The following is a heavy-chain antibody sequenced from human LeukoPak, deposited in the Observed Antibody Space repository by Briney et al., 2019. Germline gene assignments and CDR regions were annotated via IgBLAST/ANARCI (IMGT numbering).Heavy chain of an antibody. D-gene: IGHD3-22*01. CDR2: IIPIFGTA. J-gene: IGHJ3*02. V-gene: IGHV1-69*05. CDR1: GGTFSSYA. CDR3: ARETIGIHYYDSSGYYLSAFDI. Sequence: GASVKVSCKASGGTFSSYAISWVRQAPGQGLEWMGGIIPIFGTANYAQKFQGRVTITTDESTSTAYMELSSLRSEDTAVYYCARETIGIHYYDSSGYYLSAFDIWGQGTMVTVSS.